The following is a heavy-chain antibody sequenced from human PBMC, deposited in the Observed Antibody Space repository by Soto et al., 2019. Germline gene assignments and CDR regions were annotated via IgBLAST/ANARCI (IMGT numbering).Heavy chain of an antibody. CDR1: GFTFSSYS. D-gene: IGHD2-15*01. J-gene: IGHJ4*02. CDR3: ARDRRIDSLEGGNSVAPHDY. CDR2: ISSSSSYI. Sequence: GGSLRLSCAASGFTFSSYSMNWVRQAPGKGLEWVSSISSSSSYIYYADSVKGRFTISRDNAKNSLYLQMNSLRAEDTAVYYCARDRRIDSLEGGNSVAPHDYWGQGTLVTVSS. V-gene: IGHV3-21*01.